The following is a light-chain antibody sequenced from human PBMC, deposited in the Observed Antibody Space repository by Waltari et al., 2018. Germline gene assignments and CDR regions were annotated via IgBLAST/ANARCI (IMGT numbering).Light chain of an antibody. CDR3: SSYTSTNTVI. Sequence: QSALTQPASVSGSPGQSITISCTGTSSDIGGYNYVSWYQQHPGKAPKLMIFDVTKRPSGVSDRFPGSKSGNTASLTISGLHTDDESDYYCSSYTSTNTVIFGGGTKVTVL. CDR2: DVT. CDR1: SSDIGGYNY. V-gene: IGLV2-14*03. J-gene: IGLJ2*01.